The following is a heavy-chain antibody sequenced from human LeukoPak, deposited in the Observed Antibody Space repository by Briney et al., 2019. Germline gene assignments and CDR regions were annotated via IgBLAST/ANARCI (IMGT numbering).Heavy chain of an antibody. CDR1: VFTFSIYL. Sequence: GGSLRLSCAASVFTFSIYLISWVRQAPGKGLEWVSAISGNGVETYYTDSVKGRFTISRDNSKNTLYLQMNSLRPDDTAVYYCSIQRWLQSGTIYYFEYWGQGTLVTVSS. V-gene: IGHV3-23*01. CDR2: ISGNGVET. J-gene: IGHJ4*02. CDR3: SIQRWLQSGTIYYFEY. D-gene: IGHD5-24*01.